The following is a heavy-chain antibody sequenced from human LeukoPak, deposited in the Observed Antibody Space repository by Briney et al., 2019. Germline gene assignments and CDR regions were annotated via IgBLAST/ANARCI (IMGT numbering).Heavy chain of an antibody. CDR2: ISYDGSNK. D-gene: IGHD2-2*01. Sequence: GGSLRLSCAASGFTFSSYGMHWVRQAPGKGLEWVAVISYDGSNKYYADSVKGRFTISRDNSKNTLYLQMNSLRAEDTAVYYCAKEEACCSSTSCYGTWFDPWGQGTLVTVSS. J-gene: IGHJ5*02. CDR1: GFTFSSYG. CDR3: AKEEACCSSTSCYGTWFDP. V-gene: IGHV3-30*18.